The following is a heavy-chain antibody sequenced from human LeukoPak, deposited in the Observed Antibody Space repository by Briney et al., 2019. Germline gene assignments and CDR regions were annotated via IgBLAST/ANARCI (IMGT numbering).Heavy chain of an antibody. CDR3: ARDNDKVVDH. CDR1: GYTFSNYG. V-gene: IGHV1-18*01. D-gene: IGHD1-1*01. J-gene: IGHJ4*01. CDR2: ITAYNGNR. Sequence: ASVKVSCKTSGYTFSNYGVSWVRQAPGQGLEWMGWITAYNGNRLYAQRFQGRITLTTDTSTSTSYMELRSLEYDDTAIYYCARDNDKVVDHWGQGTLVTVSS.